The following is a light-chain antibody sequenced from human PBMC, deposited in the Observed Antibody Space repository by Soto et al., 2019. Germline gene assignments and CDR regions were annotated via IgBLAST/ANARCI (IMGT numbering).Light chain of an antibody. CDR3: MQALQSLT. V-gene: IGKV2-28*01. CDR2: FGS. CDR1: QSLLHSNGYNY. J-gene: IGKJ5*01. Sequence: DIVMTQSPLSLSVTPGEPASISCRSSQSLLHSNGYNYLDWYLQKPGQSPQVLIYFGSNRAPGVPDRCSGSGSGTDFTLKINRVEAEDVRTYYCMQALQSLTFGQGTRLEIK.